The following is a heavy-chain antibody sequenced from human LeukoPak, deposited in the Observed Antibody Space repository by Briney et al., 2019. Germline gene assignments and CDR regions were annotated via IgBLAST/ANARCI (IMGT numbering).Heavy chain of an antibody. CDR1: GGSISSGSYY. CDR3: ARAPEEWELSYFDY. CDR2: IYTSGST. Sequence: SETLSLTCTVSGGSISSGSYYWSWIRQPAGKGLEWIGRIYTSGSTNYNPSLKSRVTISVDTSKNQFSPKLSSVTAADTAVYYCARAPEEWELSYFDYWGQGTLVTVSS. J-gene: IGHJ4*02. D-gene: IGHD1-26*01. V-gene: IGHV4-61*02.